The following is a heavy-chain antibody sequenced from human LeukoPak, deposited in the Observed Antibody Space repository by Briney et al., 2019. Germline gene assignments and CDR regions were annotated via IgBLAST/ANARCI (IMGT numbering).Heavy chain of an antibody. D-gene: IGHD2-21*02. CDR2: IYYSGST. J-gene: IGHJ3*02. CDR1: GGSISSYY. V-gene: IGHV4-59*01. CDR3: ARDTSVGYCGGDCYPGYAFDI. Sequence: SETLSLTCTVSGGSISSYYWSWIRQPPGKGLEWIGYIYYSGSTNYNPSLKSRVTISVDTSKNQFSLKPSSVTAADTAVYYCARDTSVGYCGGDCYPGYAFDIWGQGTMVTVSS.